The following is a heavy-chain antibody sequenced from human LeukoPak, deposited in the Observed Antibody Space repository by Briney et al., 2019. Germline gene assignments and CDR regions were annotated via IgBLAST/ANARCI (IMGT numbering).Heavy chain of an antibody. V-gene: IGHV1-2*02. CDR2: INPNSGGT. CDR3: ARLHLNDYGDFMGFDY. J-gene: IGHJ4*02. Sequence: ASVKVSCKASGYTFTGYYMHWVRQAPGQGLEWMGWINPNSGGTNYAQKFQGRVTMTRDTSISTAYMELSRLRSDDTAVYYCARLHLNDYGDFMGFDYWGQGTLVTVSS. D-gene: IGHD4-17*01. CDR1: GYTFTGYY.